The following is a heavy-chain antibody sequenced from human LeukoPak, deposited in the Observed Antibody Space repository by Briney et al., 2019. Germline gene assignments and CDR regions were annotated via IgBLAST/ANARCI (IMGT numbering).Heavy chain of an antibody. J-gene: IGHJ4*02. CDR3: AGGWFGEDYYFDY. CDR1: GFTFSSYA. CDR2: ISGSGGST. V-gene: IGHV3-23*01. D-gene: IGHD3-10*01. Sequence: PGGSLRLSCAASGFTFSSYAMSWVRQAPGKGLEWVSAISGSGGSTYYADSVKGRFTISRDNSKNTPYLQMNSLRAEDTAVYYCAGGWFGEDYYFDYWGQGTLVTVSS.